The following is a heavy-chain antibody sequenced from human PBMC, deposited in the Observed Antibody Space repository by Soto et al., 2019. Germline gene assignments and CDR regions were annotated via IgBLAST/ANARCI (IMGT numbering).Heavy chain of an antibody. CDR1: GGTFSSYA. D-gene: IGHD5-12*01. CDR2: IIPISGTA. Sequence: QVQLVQSGAEVKKPGSSVKVSCKASGGTFSSYAISWVRQAPGQGLEWMGGIIPISGTANYAQKFQGRVTITADESTSTAYMELSSLRSEDTAVYYCARDPPRGYSGYDWVNWFDPWGQGTLVTVSS. J-gene: IGHJ5*02. V-gene: IGHV1-69*01. CDR3: ARDPPRGYSGYDWVNWFDP.